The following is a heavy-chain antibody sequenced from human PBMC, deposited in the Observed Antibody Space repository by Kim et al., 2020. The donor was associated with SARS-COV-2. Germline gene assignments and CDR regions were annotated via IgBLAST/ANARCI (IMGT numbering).Heavy chain of an antibody. CDR2: IKQDGSEK. V-gene: IGHV3-7*01. CDR3: ARDRGDTAMAPSSMDV. J-gene: IGHJ6*02. Sequence: GGSLRLSCAASGFTFSSYWMSWVRQAPGKGLEWVANIKQDGSEKYYVDSVKGRFTISRDNAKNSLYLQMNSLRAEDTAVYYCARDRGDTAMAPSSMDVWGQGTTVTVSS. CDR1: GFTFSSYW. D-gene: IGHD5-18*01.